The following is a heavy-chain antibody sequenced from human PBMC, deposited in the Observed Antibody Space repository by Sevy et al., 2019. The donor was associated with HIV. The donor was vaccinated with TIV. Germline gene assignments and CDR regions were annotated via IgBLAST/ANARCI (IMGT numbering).Heavy chain of an antibody. D-gene: IGHD2-2*01. J-gene: IGHJ6*02. CDR1: GFTFSSDYY. Sequence: GGSLRLSCAASGFTFSSDYYMSWIRQAPGKGLEWISYISSSGSSIFYADSVKGRFTISRDNAKKSLYLQMISLRAEDTAVYYCARGADLVVVPATWYGMDVWGLGTTVTVSS. CDR3: ARGADLVVVPATWYGMDV. V-gene: IGHV3-11*01. CDR2: ISSSGSSI.